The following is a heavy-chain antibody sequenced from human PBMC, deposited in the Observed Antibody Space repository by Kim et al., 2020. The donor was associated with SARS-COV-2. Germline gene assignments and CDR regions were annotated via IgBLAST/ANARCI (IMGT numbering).Heavy chain of an antibody. Sequence: GGSLRLSCAASGFSFSTYAMSWVRQAPGKGLEWVSAISGGGESTFYEDSVKGRFTISADFSKNTLYLQMSSLRADDTSVYYCARDSSGWYHLGSYFDFWG. CDR3: ARDSSGWYHLGSYFDF. CDR2: ISGGGEST. J-gene: IGHJ4*01. V-gene: IGHV3-23*01. D-gene: IGHD6-19*01. CDR1: GFSFSTYA.